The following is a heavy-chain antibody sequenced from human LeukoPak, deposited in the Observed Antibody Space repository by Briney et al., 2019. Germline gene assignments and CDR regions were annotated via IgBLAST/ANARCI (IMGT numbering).Heavy chain of an antibody. CDR2: IYSTGST. Sequence: SETLSLTCTVSGGSISSYYWSXXXQPXGXGXEXXGYIYSTGSTNYNPSLESRVTXXLXTSKNXFSLKLSSVTAADTAMYYCARSGSYGGVGDYWGQGTLVTVSS. D-gene: IGHD4/OR15-4a*01. CDR3: ARSGSYGGVGDY. V-gene: IGHV4-59*01. J-gene: IGHJ4*02. CDR1: GGSISSYY.